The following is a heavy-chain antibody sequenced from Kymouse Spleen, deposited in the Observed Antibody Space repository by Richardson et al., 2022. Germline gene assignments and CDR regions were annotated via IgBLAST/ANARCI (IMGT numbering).Heavy chain of an antibody. V-gene: IGHV3-7*01. CDR1: GFTFSSYW. CDR3: ARLELRYYYYGMDV. CDR2: IKQDGSEK. D-gene: IGHD1-7*01. J-gene: IGHJ6*02. Sequence: EVQLVESGGGLVQPGGSLRLSCAASGFTFSSYWMSWVRQAPGKGLEWVANIKQDGSEKYYVDSVKGRFTISRDNAKNSLYLQMNSLRAEDTAVYYCARLELRYYYYGMDVWGQGTTVTVSS.